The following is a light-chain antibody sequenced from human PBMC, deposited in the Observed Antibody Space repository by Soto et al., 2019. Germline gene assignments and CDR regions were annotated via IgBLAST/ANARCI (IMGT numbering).Light chain of an antibody. V-gene: IGLV2-8*01. CDR2: EVS. CDR1: SSDVGAYIY. J-gene: IGLJ2*01. CDR3: SSYGGSNTFWL. Sequence: QSALTQPPSASGSPGQSVTISCTGTSSDVGAYIYVSWYQQYPGKAPKLMISEVSKRPSGVPDRFSGSKSGNTASLIVSGLQAEDEADYYCSSYGGSNTFWLFGGGTKLTVL.